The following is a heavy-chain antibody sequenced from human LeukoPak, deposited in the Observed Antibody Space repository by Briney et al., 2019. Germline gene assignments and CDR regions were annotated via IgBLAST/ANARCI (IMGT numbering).Heavy chain of an antibody. V-gene: IGHV3-21*01. J-gene: IGHJ6*03. CDR2: ISSSSSYI. D-gene: IGHD3-10*01. Sequence: GGSLRLSCAASGFTFSSYSMNWVRQAPGKGLEWVSSISSSSSYIYYADSVKGRFTISRDNVKNSLYLQMNSLRAEDTAVYYCARDRTTMVRDYYYYMDVWGKGTTVTVSS. CDR3: ARDRTTMVRDYYYYMDV. CDR1: GFTFSSYS.